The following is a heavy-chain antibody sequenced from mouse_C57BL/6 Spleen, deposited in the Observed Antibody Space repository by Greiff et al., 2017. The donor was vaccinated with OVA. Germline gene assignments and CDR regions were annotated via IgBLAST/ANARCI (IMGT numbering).Heavy chain of an antibody. V-gene: IGHV5-4*03. CDR1: GFTFSSYA. D-gene: IGHD2-2*01. J-gene: IGHJ4*01. CDR3: ARGRSTMVTPMDY. CDR2: ISDGGSYT. Sequence: EVKLVESGGGLVKPGGSLKLSCAASGFTFSSYAMSWVRQTPEKRLEWVATISDGGSYTYYPDNVKGRFTISRDNAKNNLYLQMSHLKSEDTAMYYCARGRSTMVTPMDYWGQGTSVTVSS.